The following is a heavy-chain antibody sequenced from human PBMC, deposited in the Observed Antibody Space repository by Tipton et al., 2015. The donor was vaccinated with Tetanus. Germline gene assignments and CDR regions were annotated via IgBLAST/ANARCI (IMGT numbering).Heavy chain of an antibody. J-gene: IGHJ4*02. CDR3: AGESDDISLIDY. CDR2: ISAYNGNT. D-gene: IGHD3-9*01. Sequence: QLVQSGAEVKKPGASVKVSCKASGYTCTSYGISWVRQASGQGLEWMGWISAYNGNTNYAQKLQGRVTMTTVTSTSPAYMELRGLRSDDTAVYYCAGESDDISLIDYWGQGTLVTVSS. V-gene: IGHV1-18*04. CDR1: GYTCTSYG.